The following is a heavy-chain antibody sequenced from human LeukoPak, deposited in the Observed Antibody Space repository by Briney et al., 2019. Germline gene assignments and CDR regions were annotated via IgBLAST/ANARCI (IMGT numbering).Heavy chain of an antibody. Sequence: SETLSLTCAVYGGSFSGYYWSWIRQPPGKGLEWIGEINHSGSTNYNPSLKSRVTISVDTSKNQFSLKLSSVTAADTAVYYCAREDIGFDYWGQGTMLTVSS. CDR1: GGSFSGYY. J-gene: IGHJ4*02. V-gene: IGHV4-34*01. CDR2: INHSGST. CDR3: AREDIGFDY.